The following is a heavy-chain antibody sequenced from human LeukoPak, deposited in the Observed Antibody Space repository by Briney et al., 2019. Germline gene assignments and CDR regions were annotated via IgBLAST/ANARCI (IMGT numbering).Heavy chain of an antibody. Sequence: GSLRLSCAASGFTFSSYAMSWVRQAPGKGLEWVSAISGSGGSTYYADSVKGRFTISRDNSKNTPYLQMNSLRAEDTAVYYCAKWLAAEGYYFDYWGQGTLVTVSS. D-gene: IGHD6-19*01. CDR1: GFTFSSYA. CDR3: AKWLAAEGYYFDY. V-gene: IGHV3-23*01. J-gene: IGHJ4*02. CDR2: ISGSGGST.